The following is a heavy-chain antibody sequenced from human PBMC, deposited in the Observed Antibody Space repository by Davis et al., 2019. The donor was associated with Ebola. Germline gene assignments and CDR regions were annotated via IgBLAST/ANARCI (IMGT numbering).Heavy chain of an antibody. CDR1: GFSFSNYG. CDR2: ISASGADI. Sequence: PGGSLRLSCAASGFSFSNYGMNWVRQAPGEGLEWVSGISASGADIKYADSVKGRFSISRDNSKNTLYLQMDSLRAEDTAVFYCAEGGTNNFLGAKWGQGTLVTVSS. J-gene: IGHJ4*02. D-gene: IGHD2-8*01. CDR3: AEGGTNNFLGAK. V-gene: IGHV3-23*01.